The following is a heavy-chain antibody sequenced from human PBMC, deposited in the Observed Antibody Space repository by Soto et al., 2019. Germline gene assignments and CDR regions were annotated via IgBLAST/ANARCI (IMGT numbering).Heavy chain of an antibody. Sequence: EVQLVESGGGLVKPGGSLRLSCAASGFTFSSYSMNWVRQAPGKGLEWVSSISSSSSYIYYADSVKGRFTISRDNAKISLYLQMNSLRAEDTAVYYCARGTRDPDLGFDPWGQGTLVTVSS. D-gene: IGHD2-2*01. CDR2: ISSSSSYI. CDR1: GFTFSSYS. CDR3: ARGTRDPDLGFDP. V-gene: IGHV3-21*01. J-gene: IGHJ5*02.